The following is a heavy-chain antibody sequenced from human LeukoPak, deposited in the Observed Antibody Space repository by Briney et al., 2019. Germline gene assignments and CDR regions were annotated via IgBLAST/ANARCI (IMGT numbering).Heavy chain of an antibody. V-gene: IGHV3-73*01. CDR3: TTTVAKADNYYYAMDV. J-gene: IGHJ6*04. Sequence: PGGSLRLSCAASDFTFSGSAMHWVRQASGKGLEWVGRIRSKTNNYATVYAASVNGRFTISRDDSKNTAYLQMNSLETEDTAVYYCTTTVAKADNYYYAMDVWGKGTTVTVSS. D-gene: IGHD1-26*01. CDR2: IRSKTNNYAT. CDR1: DFTFSGSA.